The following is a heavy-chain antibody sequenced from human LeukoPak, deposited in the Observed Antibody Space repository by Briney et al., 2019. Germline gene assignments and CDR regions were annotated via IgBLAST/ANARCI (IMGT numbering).Heavy chain of an antibody. CDR3: ARVRGGYANYFDY. D-gene: IGHD5-12*01. CDR1: GGSISSYY. J-gene: IGHJ4*02. Sequence: PSETLSLTCTVSGGSISSYYWSWIRQPPGKGPEWIGYIYYSGSTNYNPSLKSRVTISVDTSKNQFSLKLSSVTAADTAVYYCARVRGGYANYFDYWGQGTLVTVSS. V-gene: IGHV4-59*01. CDR2: IYYSGST.